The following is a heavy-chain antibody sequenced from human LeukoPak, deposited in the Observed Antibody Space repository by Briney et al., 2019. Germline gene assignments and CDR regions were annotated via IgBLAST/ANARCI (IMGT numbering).Heavy chain of an antibody. CDR1: GGSISSSSYY. V-gene: IGHV4-39*01. CDR2: IYYSGYT. CDR3: ARGVGYCSGGSCYSFGGLVDY. D-gene: IGHD2-15*01. Sequence: SETLSLTCTVSGGSISSSSYYWGWIRQPPGKGLEWIGSIYYSGYTYYNPSLESRVTISVDTSKNQFSLKLSSVTAADTAVYYCARGVGYCSGGSCYSFGGLVDYWGQGTLVTVSS. J-gene: IGHJ4*02.